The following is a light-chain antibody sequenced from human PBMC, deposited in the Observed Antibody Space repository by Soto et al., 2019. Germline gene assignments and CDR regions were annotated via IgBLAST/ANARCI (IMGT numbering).Light chain of an antibody. CDR1: SSDVGGYNY. CDR3: SSYTSSSTVV. J-gene: IGLJ1*01. Sequence: QSALTQPASVSGSPGQSITISCTGTSSDVGGYNYVSWYQHHPGKAPKLIIYEVSNRPSGASNRFSGSKSGNTASLTISGLQADDEADYYCSSYTSSSTVVFGIGTKGTVL. V-gene: IGLV2-14*01. CDR2: EVS.